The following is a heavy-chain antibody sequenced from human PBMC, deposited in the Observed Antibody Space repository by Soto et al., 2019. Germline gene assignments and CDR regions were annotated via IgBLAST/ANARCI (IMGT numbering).Heavy chain of an antibody. Sequence: SETLSLTCAVYGGSFSGYYWSWIRQPPGKGLEWIGDINHSGSANYNPSLKRRVTISVDTSKNQFSLKLSSVTAADTAVYYCARSSIAPRLFMYPFDYWGQGTLVTVSS. CDR2: INHSGSA. CDR1: GGSFSGYY. V-gene: IGHV4-34*01. D-gene: IGHD6-6*01. J-gene: IGHJ4*02. CDR3: ARSSIAPRLFMYPFDY.